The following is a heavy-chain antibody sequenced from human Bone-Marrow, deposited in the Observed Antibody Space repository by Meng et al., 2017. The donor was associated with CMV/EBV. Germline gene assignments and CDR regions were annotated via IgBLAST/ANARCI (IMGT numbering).Heavy chain of an antibody. CDR3: ARDYYYDSSGYGY. Sequence: SETLSLTCTVSGGSISSSSYYWGWIRQPPGKGLEWIGSIYYSGSTYYNPSLKSRVTISVDTSKNQFSLKLSSVTAADTAVYYCARDYYYDSSGYGYWGRGTLVTVSS. J-gene: IGHJ4*02. V-gene: IGHV4-39*07. CDR2: IYYSGST. CDR1: GGSISSSSYY. D-gene: IGHD3-22*01.